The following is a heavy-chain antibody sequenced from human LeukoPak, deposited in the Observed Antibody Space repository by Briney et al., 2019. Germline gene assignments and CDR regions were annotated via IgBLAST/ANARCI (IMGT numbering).Heavy chain of an antibody. CDR2: IYYSGST. CDR1: GGSISSSSYY. D-gene: IGHD3-22*01. J-gene: IGHJ4*02. Sequence: SETLSLTCTVSGGSISSSSYYWGWIRQPPGKGLEWIGSIYYSGSTYYNPSLKSRVTISVGTSKNQFSLKLSSVTAADTAVYYCARDSYYDSSGYYIGFYGYWGQGTLVTVSS. V-gene: IGHV4-39*07. CDR3: ARDSYYDSSGYYIGFYGY.